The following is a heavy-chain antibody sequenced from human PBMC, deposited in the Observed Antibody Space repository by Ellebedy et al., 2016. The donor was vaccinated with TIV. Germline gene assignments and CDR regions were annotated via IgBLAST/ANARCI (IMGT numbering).Heavy chain of an antibody. D-gene: IGHD2-21*02. Sequence: GESLKISXAASGFTFSDYCMSWIRQAPGKGLEWVSYISSSGSTIYYADSVKGRFTISRDNAKNSLYLQMNSLRADDTAVYYCATEVVVSAQSFDHWGQGTLVTVSS. CDR2: ISSSGSTI. CDR3: ATEVVVSAQSFDH. V-gene: IGHV3-11*01. J-gene: IGHJ4*02. CDR1: GFTFSDYC.